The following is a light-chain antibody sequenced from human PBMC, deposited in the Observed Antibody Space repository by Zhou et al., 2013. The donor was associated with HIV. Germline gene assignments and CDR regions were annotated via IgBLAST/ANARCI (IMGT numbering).Light chain of an antibody. Sequence: ETVVTQSPATLSVSPGERATLSCRTSQTIGSNLAWYQQKPGQAPRLLIYDVSTRATGIPARFSGSGSGTEFTLTISRLQSEDFAVYHCQQYYYWPRTFGHGTKV. CDR3: QQYYYWPRT. CDR1: QTIGSN. J-gene: IGKJ1*01. CDR2: DVS. V-gene: IGKV3-15*01.